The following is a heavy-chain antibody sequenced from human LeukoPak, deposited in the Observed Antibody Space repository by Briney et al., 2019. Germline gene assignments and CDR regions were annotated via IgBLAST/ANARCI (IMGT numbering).Heavy chain of an antibody. CDR2: MSGGGGST. J-gene: IGHJ4*02. D-gene: IGHD2-2*03. CDR3: ARDGYCGSSACCVDY. V-gene: IGHV3-23*01. CDR1: GFIFNTHA. Sequence: GGSLRLSCAASGFIFNTHAMSWVRQAPGKGLEWVSVMSGGGGSTYYADSVKGRFTISRDNSKSTLFLQMNSLSAEDTAVYYCARDGYCGSSACCVDYWGQGTVVTVSS.